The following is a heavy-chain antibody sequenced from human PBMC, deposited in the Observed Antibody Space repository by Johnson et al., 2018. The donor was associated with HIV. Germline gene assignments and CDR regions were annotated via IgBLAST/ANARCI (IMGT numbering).Heavy chain of an antibody. CDR3: VKDWYDGWCSPCFVHGIRDDDAFDI. V-gene: IGHV3-23*03. D-gene: IGHD2-8*01. CDR1: GFTFDDYG. Sequence: VQLVESGGGVVRPGGSLRLPCAASGFTFDDYGMSWVRQAPGKGLEWVSVIYSGGSTYYADSVKGRFTISRDNSKNTLYLQMNSLRAEDTAVYYCVKDWYDGWCSPCFVHGIRDDDAFDIWGQGTMVTVSS. CDR2: IYSGGST. J-gene: IGHJ3*02.